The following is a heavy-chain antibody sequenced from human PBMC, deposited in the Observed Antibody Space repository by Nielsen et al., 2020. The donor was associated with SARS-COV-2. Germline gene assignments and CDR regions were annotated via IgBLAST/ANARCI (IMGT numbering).Heavy chain of an antibody. CDR3: ASARYSSSWRPDWFDP. CDR2: ISGSGGST. J-gene: IGHJ5*02. D-gene: IGHD6-13*01. CDR1: GFTFSSYA. Sequence: LSLTCAASGFTFSSYAMSWVRQAPGKGLEWVSAISGSGGSTYYADSVKGRFTISRDNSKNTLYLQMNSLRAEDTAVYYCASARYSSSWRPDWFDPWGQGTLVTVSS. V-gene: IGHV3-23*01.